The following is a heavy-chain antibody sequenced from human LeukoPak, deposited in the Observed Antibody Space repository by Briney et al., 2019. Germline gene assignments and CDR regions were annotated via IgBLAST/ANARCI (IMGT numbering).Heavy chain of an antibody. CDR2: ISYDGSNK. CDR1: GFTFSSYA. CDR3: AKRLSAVTTIWFDP. Sequence: GGSLRLSCAASGFTFSSYAMHWVRQAPGKGLEWVAVISYDGSNKYYADSVKGRFTISRDNSKNTLYLQMNSLRAEDTAVYYCAKRLSAVTTIWFDPWGQGTLVTVSS. V-gene: IGHV3-30-3*02. J-gene: IGHJ5*02. D-gene: IGHD4-11*01.